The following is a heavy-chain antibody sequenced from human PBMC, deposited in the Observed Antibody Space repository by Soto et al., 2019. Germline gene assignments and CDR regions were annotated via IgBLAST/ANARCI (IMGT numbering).Heavy chain of an antibody. V-gene: IGHV4-59*02. Sequence: TLSLTCSVSGFSVSSTYWGWVRQSPGKGLEWIGYVYNSGSTIYSPSLKSRITISMDPSKNQFSLRLRSVTAADTAVYYCGRIPYSSASFDYWGQGNLVTVSS. CDR1: GFSVSSTY. J-gene: IGHJ4*02. CDR3: GRIPYSSASFDY. CDR2: VYNSGST. D-gene: IGHD6-19*01.